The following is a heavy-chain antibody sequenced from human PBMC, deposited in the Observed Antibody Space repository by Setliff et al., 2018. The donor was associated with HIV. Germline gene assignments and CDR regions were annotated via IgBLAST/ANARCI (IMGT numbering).Heavy chain of an antibody. Sequence: GGSLRLSCAASGFAFSTYAMSWVRQARGKGLEWVSAISDSGGGTYYADSVKGRFTVSRDNSKYTLYLQMNSLRVEDTAVYYCAKDKGSSGWSAWGQGTLVTVSS. CDR2: ISDSGGGT. CDR1: GFAFSTYA. CDR3: AKDKGSSGWSA. D-gene: IGHD6-19*01. J-gene: IGHJ5*02. V-gene: IGHV3-23*01.